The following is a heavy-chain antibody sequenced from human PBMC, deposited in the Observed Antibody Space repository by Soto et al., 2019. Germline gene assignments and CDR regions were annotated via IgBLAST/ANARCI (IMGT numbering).Heavy chain of an antibody. CDR2: IYPGDSDT. CDR3: ARLTPVLREATAATDFDS. D-gene: IGHD4-17*01. CDR1: GYSFTSYW. V-gene: IGHV5-51*01. Sequence: PGESLKISCKGSGYSFTSYWIGWVRLMPGPGLEWMGIIYPGDSDTRYSPSFQGQVTISADKSISTAYLQWSSLKASDTAMYYCARLTPVLREATAATDFDSCGQKAVLTISA. J-gene: IGHJ4*02.